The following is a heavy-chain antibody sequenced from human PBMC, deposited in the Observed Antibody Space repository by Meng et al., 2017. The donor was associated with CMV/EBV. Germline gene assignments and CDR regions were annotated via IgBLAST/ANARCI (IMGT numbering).Heavy chain of an antibody. V-gene: IGHV4-34*01. CDR3: ARGDYYDSSGYYLRTLFDY. CDR1: SFSGYY. Sequence: SFSGYYWSWIRQPPGKGLEWIGEINHSGSTNYNPSFKSRVTISVDTSKNQFSLKLSSVTAADTAVYYCARGDYYDSSGYYLRTLFDYWGQGTLVTVSS. D-gene: IGHD3-22*01. CDR2: INHSGST. J-gene: IGHJ4*02.